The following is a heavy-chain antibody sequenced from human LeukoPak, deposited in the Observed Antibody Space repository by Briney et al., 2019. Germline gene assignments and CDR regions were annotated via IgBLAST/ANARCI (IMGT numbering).Heavy chain of an antibody. J-gene: IGHJ3*02. CDR3: ARDVDGYNPEAFDI. Sequence: SETLSLTCTVSGGSISSYYWSWIRQPPGKGLEWIGYIYYSGSTNYNPSLKSRVTISVDTSKNQFSLKLSSVTTADTAVYYCARDVDGYNPEAFDIWGQGTMVTVSS. CDR1: GGSISSYY. V-gene: IGHV4-59*01. CDR2: IYYSGST. D-gene: IGHD5-24*01.